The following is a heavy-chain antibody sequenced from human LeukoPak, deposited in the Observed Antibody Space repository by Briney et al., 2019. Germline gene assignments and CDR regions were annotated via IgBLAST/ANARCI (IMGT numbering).Heavy chain of an antibody. CDR1: VYSISRAYY. D-gene: IGHD2/OR15-2a*01. CDR3: ARDSHAYFDAFDI. J-gene: IGHJ3*02. CDR2: IHYSGST. Sequence: PSETLSLTCSVSVYSISRAYYWGWIRQPPGKGLEYIGSIHYSGSTYYSPSLRSRVTISVDASNNQFSLKLSSVSAADTAVYFCARDSHAYFDAFDIWGQGTMVTVSS. V-gene: IGHV4-38-2*02.